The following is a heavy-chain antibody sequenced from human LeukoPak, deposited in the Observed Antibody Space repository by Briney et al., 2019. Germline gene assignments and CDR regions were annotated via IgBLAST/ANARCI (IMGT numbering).Heavy chain of an antibody. V-gene: IGHV3-30*18. Sequence: GGSLRLSCAASGFTFSSYGMHWVRQAPGKGLEWVAVIYYYGCNKYYADSVKGRFTISRDNSKKPLYLQMNILRAEDTAVYYWGKVGLRAPSYYFDYGGQGTLVTVSS. CDR1: GFTFSSYG. CDR3: GKVGLRAPSYYFDY. D-gene: IGHD4-17*01. CDR2: IYYYGCNK. J-gene: IGHJ4*02.